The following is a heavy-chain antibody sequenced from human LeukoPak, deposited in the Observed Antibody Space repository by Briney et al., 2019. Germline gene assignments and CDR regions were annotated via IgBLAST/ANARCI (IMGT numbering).Heavy chain of an antibody. CDR1: GGTFISYA. V-gene: IGHV1-69*04. CDR2: IIPILGIA. CDR3: AKSGYQLLNPYYYGMDV. D-gene: IGHD2-2*02. J-gene: IGHJ6*02. Sequence: SVKVSCKASGGTFISYAISWVRQAPGQGLEWMGRIIPILGIANYAQKFQGRVTITAANSTTTPYMDLSTLRSEDTAVYSCAKSGYQLLNPYYYGMDVWGQGTTVTVSS.